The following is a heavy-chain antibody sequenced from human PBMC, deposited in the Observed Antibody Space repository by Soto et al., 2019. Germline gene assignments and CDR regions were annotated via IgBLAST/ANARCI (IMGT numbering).Heavy chain of an antibody. CDR1: GFTFSSYG. D-gene: IGHD3-10*01. V-gene: IGHV3-30*18. Sequence: QVQLVESGGGVVQPGRSLRLSCAASGFTFSSYGMHWVRQAPGKGLEWVAVISYDGSNKYYADSVKGRFTISRDNSKNSLYLQMNSLRAEDTAVYYCAKATYSTLGAVNSNYFDYWGQGPLVTVSS. CDR3: AKATYSTLGAVNSNYFDY. J-gene: IGHJ4*02. CDR2: ISYDGSNK.